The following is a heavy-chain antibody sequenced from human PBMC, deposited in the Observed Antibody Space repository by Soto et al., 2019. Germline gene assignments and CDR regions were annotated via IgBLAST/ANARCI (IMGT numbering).Heavy chain of an antibody. CDR3: AIDYGGRGAPGY. CDR1: GGTFSSYA. Sequence: ASVKVSCKASGGTFSSYAISWVRQAPGQGLEWMGGIIPIFGTANYAQKFQGRVTITANESTSTAYMELSSLRSEDTAVYYCAIDYGGRGAPGYWGQGTLVTVSS. D-gene: IGHD4-17*01. CDR2: IIPIFGTA. J-gene: IGHJ4*02. V-gene: IGHV1-69*13.